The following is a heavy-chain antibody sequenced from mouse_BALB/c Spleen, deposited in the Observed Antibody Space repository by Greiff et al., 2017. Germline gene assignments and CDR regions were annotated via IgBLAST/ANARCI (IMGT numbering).Heavy chain of an antibody. Sequence: QVQLQQSGPGLVAPSQSLSITCTVSGFSLTSYGVHWVRQPPGKGLEWLGVIWAGGSTNYNSALMSRLSISKDNSKSQVFLKMNSLQTDDTAMYYCARDYYGYSYAMDYWGQGTSVTVSS. D-gene: IGHD1-2*01. J-gene: IGHJ4*01. CDR3: ARDYYGYSYAMDY. CDR1: GFSLTSYG. V-gene: IGHV2-9*02. CDR2: IWAGGST.